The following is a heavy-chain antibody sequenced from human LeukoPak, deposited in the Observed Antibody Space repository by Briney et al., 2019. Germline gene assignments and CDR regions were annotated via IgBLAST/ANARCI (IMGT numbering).Heavy chain of an antibody. Sequence: GGSLRLSCAASGFTFSNAWMSWVRQAPGKGLEWVGCIKSKTDGGTTDYAAPVKGRFTISRDDSKNTLYLQMNSLKTEDTAVYYCTTVSGKYWGQGTLVTVSS. V-gene: IGHV3-15*01. CDR2: IKSKTDGGTT. J-gene: IGHJ4*02. D-gene: IGHD3-10*01. CDR3: TTVSGKY. CDR1: GFTFSNAW.